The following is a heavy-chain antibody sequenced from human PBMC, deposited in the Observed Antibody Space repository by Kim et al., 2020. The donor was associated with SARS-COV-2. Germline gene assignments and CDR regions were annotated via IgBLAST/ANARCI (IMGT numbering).Heavy chain of an antibody. V-gene: IGHV3-21*01. D-gene: IGHD6-19*01. J-gene: IGHJ5*02. CDR2: ISSSSSYI. CDR3: AREGGGSSGWSWFDP. CDR1: GFTFSSYS. Sequence: GGSLRLSCAASGFTFSSYSMNWVRQAPGKGLEWVSSISSSSSYIYYADSVKGRFTISRDKAKNSLYLQMNSLRAEDTAVYYCAREGGGSSGWSWFDPWGQGTLVTVSS.